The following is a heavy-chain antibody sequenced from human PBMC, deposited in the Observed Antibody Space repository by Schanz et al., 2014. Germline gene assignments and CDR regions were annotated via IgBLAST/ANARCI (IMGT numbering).Heavy chain of an antibody. Sequence: VQLVESGGGLVKPGGSLRLSCAASGFTFRDYYMSWIRQAPGKGLEWVSALSGSGGSTYYADSVKGRFTISRDNSKNTLYLQMNSLRAEDTAVYYCAKDLLYGAPMPLNHLDYWGQGTLVTVSS. J-gene: IGHJ4*02. CDR2: LSGSGGST. CDR1: GFTFRDYY. D-gene: IGHD2-2*01. CDR3: AKDLLYGAPMPLNHLDY. V-gene: IGHV3-23*04.